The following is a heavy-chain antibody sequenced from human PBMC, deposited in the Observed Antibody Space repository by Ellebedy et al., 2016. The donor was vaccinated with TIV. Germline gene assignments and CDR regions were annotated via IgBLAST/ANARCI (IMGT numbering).Heavy chain of an antibody. Sequence: SVKGRFTISRDNAKNSLYLQMNSLRAEDTAVYYCASSLMENEAGAGTAFFQYWGQGTLVTVSS. V-gene: IGHV3-21*01. J-gene: IGHJ1*01. D-gene: IGHD6-19*01. CDR3: ASSLMENEAGAGTAFFQY.